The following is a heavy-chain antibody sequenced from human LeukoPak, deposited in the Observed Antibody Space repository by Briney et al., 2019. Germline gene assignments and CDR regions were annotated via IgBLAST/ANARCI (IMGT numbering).Heavy chain of an antibody. D-gene: IGHD1-14*01. CDR1: GFTFSSYG. Sequence: PGGSLRLSCAASGFTFSSYGMHWVRQAPAKGLERVAVISYDGSNNYYADSVKGRFTISRDNSKNTLYLQMNSLRAEDTAVYYCARDSEEFVLRASLDGWGQGTLVSVSS. J-gene: IGHJ4*02. CDR2: ISYDGSNN. V-gene: IGHV3-30*19. CDR3: ARDSEEFVLRASLDG.